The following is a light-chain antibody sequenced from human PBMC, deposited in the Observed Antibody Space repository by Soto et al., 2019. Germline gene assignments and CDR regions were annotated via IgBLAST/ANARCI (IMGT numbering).Light chain of an antibody. J-gene: IGLJ2*01. CDR2: LEVGGSY. CDR3: ETWDRNILV. Sequence: QLVLTQSSSTSASLGSSVKLTCTLSSGHSSYIIAWHQQQPGKAPRYLMKLEVGGSYNKGSAVPDRFSGSSSGADRYLTISNHQYEDEADQYWETWDRNILVFGGGTKLTVL. CDR1: SGHSSYI. V-gene: IGLV4-60*02.